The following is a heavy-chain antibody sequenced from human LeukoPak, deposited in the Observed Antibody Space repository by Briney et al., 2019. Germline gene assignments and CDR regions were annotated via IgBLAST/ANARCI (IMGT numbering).Heavy chain of an antibody. V-gene: IGHV1-2*02. Sequence: GASVKVSCKASGYTFTGYYMHWVRQAPGQGLEWMGWINPNSGGTNYAQKFQGRVTMTRDTSISTAYMELSRLRSDDTAVYYCARAMAMVNECFDYWGQGTLVTVSS. CDR1: GYTFTGYY. D-gene: IGHD5-18*01. J-gene: IGHJ4*02. CDR3: ARAMAMVNECFDY. CDR2: INPNSGGT.